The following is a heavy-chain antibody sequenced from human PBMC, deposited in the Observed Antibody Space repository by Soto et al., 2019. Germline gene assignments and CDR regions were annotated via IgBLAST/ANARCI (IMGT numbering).Heavy chain of an antibody. CDR3: AKYYEDYYYMDV. D-gene: IGHD3-3*01. Sequence: GGSLRLSCAASGFTFSSYAMNWVRQAPGKGLEWVSAISGSGGSTYYADSVKGRFTISRDNSKNTLYLQMNSLRAEDTAVYYCAKYYEDYYYMDVWGKGTTVTVSS. CDR2: ISGSGGST. V-gene: IGHV3-23*01. J-gene: IGHJ6*03. CDR1: GFTFSSYA.